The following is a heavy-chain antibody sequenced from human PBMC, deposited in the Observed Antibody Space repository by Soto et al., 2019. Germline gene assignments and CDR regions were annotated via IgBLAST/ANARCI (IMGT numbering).Heavy chain of an antibody. J-gene: IGHJ6*02. D-gene: IGHD4-4*01. V-gene: IGHV4-39*01. Sequence: PSETLSLTCTASGGSISSSSYYWGWIRQPPGKGLEWIGSIYYSGSTYYNPSLKSRVTISVDTSKNQFSLKLSSVTAADTAVYYCARLLMTTASNYYYGMDVWGQGTTVTVSS. CDR3: ARLLMTTASNYYYGMDV. CDR1: GGSISSSSYY. CDR2: IYYSGST.